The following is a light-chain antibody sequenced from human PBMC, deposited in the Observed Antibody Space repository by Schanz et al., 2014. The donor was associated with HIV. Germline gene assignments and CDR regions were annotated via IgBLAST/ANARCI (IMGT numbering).Light chain of an antibody. J-gene: IGKJ1*01. V-gene: IGKV3-15*01. CDR1: QRVGTI. Sequence: EVVMTQSPATLSVSPGERATLSCRARQRVGTILAWYQQEPGQPPRLLIYGESTRATGIPDRFSGSESGTEFTLTISSLQSEDFAVYYCQQYNKWPWTFGQGTKVEIK. CDR2: GES. CDR3: QQYNKWPWT.